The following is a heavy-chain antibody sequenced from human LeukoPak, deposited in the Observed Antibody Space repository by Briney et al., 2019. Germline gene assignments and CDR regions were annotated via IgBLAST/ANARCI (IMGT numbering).Heavy chain of an antibody. CDR3: VSALRGYCSSTSCYLIDY. CDR1: GYTFTGYY. J-gene: IGHJ4*02. V-gene: IGHV1-2*02. D-gene: IGHD2-2*01. CDR2: INPNSGDT. Sequence: ASVKVSCKASGYTFTGYYMHWVRQAPGQGLEWMGWINPNSGDTNYAQNFLGRVTMTRDTSISTAYMELSRLTSDDTAMYYCVSALRGYCSSTSCYLIDYWGQGSLVTVSS.